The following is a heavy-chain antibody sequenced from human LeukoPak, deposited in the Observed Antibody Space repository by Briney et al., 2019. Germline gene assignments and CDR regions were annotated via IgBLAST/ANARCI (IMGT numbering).Heavy chain of an antibody. CDR2: ISGSSSYI. Sequence: GGSLRLSCAASGFTFSSYNMNWVRQAPGKGLEWVSSISGSSSYIYYADSAKGRFSISRDNAKNSLYLQMNSLRAEDTAVYYCARDFDYYGSGSYYDYWGQGNLVTVSS. J-gene: IGHJ4*02. CDR3: ARDFDYYGSGSYYDY. V-gene: IGHV3-21*01. D-gene: IGHD3-10*01. CDR1: GFTFSSYN.